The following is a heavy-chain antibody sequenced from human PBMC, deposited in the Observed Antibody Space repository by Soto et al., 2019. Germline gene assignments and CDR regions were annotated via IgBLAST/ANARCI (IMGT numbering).Heavy chain of an antibody. Sequence: QVQLQESCPGLVKPSQTLSLTCTVSGGSISSGGYSSSWIRQHPGNGLEWIVYIYYSVSTYYNPSLKSRVTISVATSKNHFSQKTSSVTAANAAVYYCASRRRVAAISPFDYWGHGTLVTVAS. CDR3: ASRRRVAAISPFDY. CDR1: GGSISSGGYS. V-gene: IGHV4-31*03. J-gene: IGHJ4*01. D-gene: IGHD2-15*01. CDR2: IYYSVST.